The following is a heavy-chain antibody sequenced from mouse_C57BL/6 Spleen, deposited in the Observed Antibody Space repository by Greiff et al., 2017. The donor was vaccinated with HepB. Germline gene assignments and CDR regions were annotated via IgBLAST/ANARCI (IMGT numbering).Heavy chain of an antibody. Sequence: EVHLVESGGGLVKPGGSLKLSCAASGFTFSSYAMSWVRQTPEKRLEWVATISDGGSYTYYPDNVKGRFTISRDNAKNNLYLQMSHLKSEDTAMYYCARDSSGYEFAYWGQGTLVTVSA. CDR3: ARDSSGYEFAY. J-gene: IGHJ3*01. V-gene: IGHV5-4*01. CDR1: GFTFSSYA. D-gene: IGHD3-2*02. CDR2: ISDGGSYT.